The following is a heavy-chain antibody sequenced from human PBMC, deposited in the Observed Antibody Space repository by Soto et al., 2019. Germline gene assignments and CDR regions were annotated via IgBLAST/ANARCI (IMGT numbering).Heavy chain of an antibody. CDR2: ISISSRTI. Sequence: LSCAASGFTFRSYSMNCVRQAPGKGLEWVSYISISSRTIYYADSVKGRFTISRDDAKNSLYLQMNSLRDEDTSVYYCARDNGIAGSFDPWGQGTLVTVAS. CDR3: ARDNGIAGSFDP. J-gene: IGHJ5*02. D-gene: IGHD6-13*01. V-gene: IGHV3-48*02. CDR1: GFTFRSYS.